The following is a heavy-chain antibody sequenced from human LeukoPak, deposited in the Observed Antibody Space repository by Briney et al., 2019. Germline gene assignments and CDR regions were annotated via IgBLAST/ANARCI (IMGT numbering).Heavy chain of an antibody. V-gene: IGHV3-23*01. D-gene: IGHD3-22*01. CDR2: ISGSGGST. J-gene: IGHJ4*02. CDR3: ARGPGNYDSSGYYYLDY. CDR1: GFTFSSDA. Sequence: GGSLRLSCAASGFTFSSDAMSWVRQAPGKGLEWVSAISGSGGSTYYADSVKGRFTISRDNSKNTLYLQMNSLRAEDTAVYYCARGPGNYDSSGYYYLDYWGQGTLVTVSS.